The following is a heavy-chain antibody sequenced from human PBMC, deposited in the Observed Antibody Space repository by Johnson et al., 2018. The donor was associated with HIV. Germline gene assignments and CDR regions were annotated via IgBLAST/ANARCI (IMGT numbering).Heavy chain of an antibody. CDR1: GFTVSSNY. V-gene: IGHV3-66*01. J-gene: IGHJ3*02. CDR3: ARERIAAAGLDAFDI. D-gene: IGHD6-13*01. CDR2: FYSDSNT. Sequence: EVQLVESGGGLVQPGGSLRLSCAASGFTVSSNYMSWVRQAPGKGLEWVSVFYSDSNTYSSDSVKGRFTISRDNSKNTLYLQMNSLRAEDTAVYYCARERIAAAGLDAFDIGGQGTMVTVAS.